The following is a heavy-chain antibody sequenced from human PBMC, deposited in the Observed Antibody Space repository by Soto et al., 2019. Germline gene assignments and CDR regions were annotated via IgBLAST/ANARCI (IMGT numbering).Heavy chain of an antibody. D-gene: IGHD4-17*01. CDR3: ARVETVTAYYYYGMDV. CDR2: INPNSGGT. J-gene: IGHJ6*02. Sequence: QVQLVQSGAEVKKPGASVKVSCKASGYTFTGYYMHWVRQAPGQGLEWMGWINPNSGGTNYAQKFQGRVTMTRDTSSSTAYMELSRLRSDDTAVYYCARVETVTAYYYYGMDVWGQGTTVTVSS. V-gene: IGHV1-2*02. CDR1: GYTFTGYY.